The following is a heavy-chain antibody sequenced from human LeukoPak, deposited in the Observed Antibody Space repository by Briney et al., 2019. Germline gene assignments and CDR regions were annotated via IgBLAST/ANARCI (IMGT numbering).Heavy chain of an antibody. Sequence: ASVKVSCKASGYTFISYGMSWVRQAPGQGLEWMGWISAYNGNTNYTQKLQGKVTMTTDTSTSTAYMELSSLRSEDTAVYYCARDARDYDFWSGYYGSSNWFDPWGQGTLVTVSS. V-gene: IGHV1-18*01. CDR2: ISAYNGNT. D-gene: IGHD3-3*01. CDR1: GYTFISYG. J-gene: IGHJ5*02. CDR3: ARDARDYDFWSGYYGSSNWFDP.